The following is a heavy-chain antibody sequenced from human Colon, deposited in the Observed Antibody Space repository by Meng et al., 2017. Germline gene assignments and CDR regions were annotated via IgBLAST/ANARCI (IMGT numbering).Heavy chain of an antibody. CDR2: ISSDGSIT. Sequence: EGQLVEAGGGLAQPGGSLRLSCAASGFTFNTYWMHWIRQAPGKGLVWVSRISSDGSITSYADSVKGRFSISRDNAKNTLYLQMNSLRVEDTAVYYCASLGLSGGTIDYWGQGTLVTVSS. V-gene: IGHV3-74*01. CDR1: GFTFNTYW. J-gene: IGHJ4*02. CDR3: ASLGLSGGTIDY. D-gene: IGHD3-16*01.